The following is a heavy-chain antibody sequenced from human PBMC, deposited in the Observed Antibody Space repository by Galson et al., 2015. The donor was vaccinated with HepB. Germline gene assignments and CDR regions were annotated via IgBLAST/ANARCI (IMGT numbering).Heavy chain of an antibody. Sequence: SLRLSCAASGFTFSTYVMSWVRQAPGRGLEWVSYIRSDDGSTNYADSVKGRFTISRGNSKNTLYLQMNSLRAEDTAIYYCARDLESDVVSYFDLWGRGTLVAVSS. CDR2: IRSDDGST. CDR3: ARDLESDVVSYFDL. J-gene: IGHJ2*01. V-gene: IGHV3-23*01. CDR1: GFTFSTYV. D-gene: IGHD3-3*01.